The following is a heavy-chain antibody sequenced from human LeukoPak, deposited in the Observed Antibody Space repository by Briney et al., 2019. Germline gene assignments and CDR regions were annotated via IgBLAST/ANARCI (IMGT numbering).Heavy chain of an antibody. CDR1: GFTFDDYA. J-gene: IGHJ4*02. CDR3: TRDTDFGSPTNYFDH. CDR2: ISWEGHTT. Sequence: GGSLRLSCAASGFTFDDYAMHWVRQAPGKGLEWVSLISWEGHTTYYADSVRGRFTISRDNSKNSLFLEMKSLTTDDTAFYYCTRDTDFGSPTNYFDHWGQGTLVTVSS. D-gene: IGHD3-10*01. V-gene: IGHV3-43*01.